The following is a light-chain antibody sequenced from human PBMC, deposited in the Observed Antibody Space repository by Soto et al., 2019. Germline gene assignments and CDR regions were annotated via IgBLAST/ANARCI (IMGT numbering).Light chain of an antibody. J-gene: IGKJ5*01. CDR1: QSVSSN. CDR3: QQYNNWPPIT. V-gene: IGKV3-15*01. Sequence: EIVMTQSPATLSVSQGERATLSCRASQSVSSNLAWYQQKPGQAPRLLIYGASTRATGIPARFSGSGSGTDFTLTISSLEPEDFAVYYCQQYNNWPPITFGQGTRLAI. CDR2: GAS.